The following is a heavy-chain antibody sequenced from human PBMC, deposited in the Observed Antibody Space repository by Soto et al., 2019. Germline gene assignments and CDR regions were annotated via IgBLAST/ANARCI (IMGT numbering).Heavy chain of an antibody. CDR2: LWYDGNKK. V-gene: IGHV3-33*01. CDR1: GFTFSSYV. CDR3: ARDLDGGYDGSGSYPADP. J-gene: IGHJ5*02. D-gene: IGHD3-10*01. Sequence: QVQLVESGGGVVQPGRSLRLSCAASGFTFSSYVMHWIRQAPGKGLEWVAVLWYDGNKKYYADSVKGRFTLSRDTSKNTLYLQMNSLRAEDTAVYYCARDLDGGYDGSGSYPADPWGQGTLVIVSS.